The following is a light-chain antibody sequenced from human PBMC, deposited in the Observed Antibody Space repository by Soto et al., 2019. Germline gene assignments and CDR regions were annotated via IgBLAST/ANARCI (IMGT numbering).Light chain of an antibody. CDR2: DAS. J-gene: IGKJ4*01. CDR1: QSVSSN. Sequence: EIVMTQSPSTLSGSPGERATLSCRASQSVSSNLAWYQQKPGQAPRLLIYDASTRATGIPDRFSGSGSETEFTLTISSLQSEDFAVYYCQQYNNWPLTFGGGTKVDIK. CDR3: QQYNNWPLT. V-gene: IGKV3-15*01.